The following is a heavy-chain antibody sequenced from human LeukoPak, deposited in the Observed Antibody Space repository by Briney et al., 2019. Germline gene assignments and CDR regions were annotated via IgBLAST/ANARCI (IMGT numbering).Heavy chain of an antibody. Sequence: GGSLRLSCAASGFTFSNYWMHWVRQGPGKELVWISRINSDGSSTSYADSVKGRFTISRDNPKNTLYLQMNSLRADDTAIYYCTKSFVGRAGVRDAFDIWGRGTLVTVSS. J-gene: IGHJ3*02. CDR2: INSDGSST. CDR3: TKSFVGRAGVRDAFDI. CDR1: GFTFSNYW. V-gene: IGHV3-74*01. D-gene: IGHD3-3*01.